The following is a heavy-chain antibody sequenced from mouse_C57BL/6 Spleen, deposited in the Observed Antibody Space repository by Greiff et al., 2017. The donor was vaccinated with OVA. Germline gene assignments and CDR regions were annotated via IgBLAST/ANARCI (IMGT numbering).Heavy chain of an antibody. CDR1: GFTFSDYG. V-gene: IGHV5-17*01. D-gene: IGHD2-3*01. Sequence: EVKLVESGGGLVKPGGSLKLSCAASGFTFSDYGMHWVRQAPEKGLEWVAYISSGSSTIYYADTVKGRFTISRDNAKNTLFLQMTSLRSEDTAMYYCASDGYYDAMDYWGQGTSVTVSS. CDR3: ASDGYYDAMDY. J-gene: IGHJ4*01. CDR2: ISSGSSTI.